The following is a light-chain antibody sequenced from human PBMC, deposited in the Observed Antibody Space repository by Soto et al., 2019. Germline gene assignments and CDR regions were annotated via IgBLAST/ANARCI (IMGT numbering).Light chain of an antibody. CDR1: QSISDT. Sequence: EIVMTQSPATLSVSPGGRATLSGRSSQSISDTLAWYQQKPGQAPRLLIYGASTRVPGFPARFSGGGSGTEFTLTIGSLQPEDFAVYYCQQYNNWPEVTFGRGTKVDIK. V-gene: IGKV3-15*01. CDR3: QQYNNWPEVT. J-gene: IGKJ4*01. CDR2: GAS.